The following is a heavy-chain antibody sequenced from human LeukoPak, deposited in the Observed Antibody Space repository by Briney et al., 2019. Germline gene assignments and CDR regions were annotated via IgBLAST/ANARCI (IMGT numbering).Heavy chain of an antibody. J-gene: IGHJ3*02. CDR1: GYTFTSYD. D-gene: IGHD6-6*01. Sequence: GASVKVSCKASGYTFTSYDINWVRQATGQGLEWMGWMNPNSGNTGYAQKFQGRVTMTRNISISTAYMELSSLRSEDTAVYYCARPLYSSSEDDAFDIWGQGTMVTVSS. CDR2: MNPNSGNT. V-gene: IGHV1-8*01. CDR3: ARPLYSSSEDDAFDI.